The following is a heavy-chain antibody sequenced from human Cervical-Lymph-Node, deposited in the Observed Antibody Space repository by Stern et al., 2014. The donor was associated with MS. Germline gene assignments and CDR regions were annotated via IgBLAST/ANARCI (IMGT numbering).Heavy chain of an antibody. D-gene: IGHD3-3*01. CDR2: INPTAGNT. J-gene: IGHJ4*02. CDR3: ARDSRLDISVFGVAADY. CDR1: GYTFTRYF. V-gene: IGHV1-46*03. Sequence: QVQLVQSGAEVKKPGASVMLSSKTSGYTFTRYFVHWVRQAPGQGLEYMGIINPTAGNTNYAQKFQGRVTMTRDTSTSTLYMELRSLTSDDTAVYYCARDSRLDISVFGVAADYWGQGTLVTVSS.